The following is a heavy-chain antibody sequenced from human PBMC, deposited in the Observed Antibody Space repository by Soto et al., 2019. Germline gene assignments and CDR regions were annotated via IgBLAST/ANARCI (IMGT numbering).Heavy chain of an antibody. V-gene: IGHV3-33*01. CDR3: ARGTYYYDSSDYYPL. J-gene: IGHJ3*01. CDR1: GFTFSDYG. Sequence: QVQLVESGGGVVQPGRSLRLSCAASGFTFSDYGMHWARQAPGKGLEWVAVIWYDGSNKHYADSVEGRFTISRDNSKHTLYLQMNSLRAEDTAVYYCARGTYYYDSSDYYPLWGQGTVVTVSS. D-gene: IGHD3-22*01. CDR2: IWYDGSNK.